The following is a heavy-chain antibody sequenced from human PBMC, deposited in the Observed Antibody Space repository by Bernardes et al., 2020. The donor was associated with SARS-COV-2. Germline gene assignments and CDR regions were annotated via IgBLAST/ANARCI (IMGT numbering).Heavy chain of an antibody. CDR1: GCSISNHY. CDR3: ARERSGYDYYYYYTVDV. J-gene: IGHJ6*02. D-gene: IGHD5-12*01. V-gene: IGHV4-59*11. Sequence: SETLSLTCTVSGCSISNHYWSWIRQPPGKGLEWIGYIDNSGSTNYNPSLKSRVTISVDTSKNQFSLKLSSVTAADTAVYYCARERSGYDYYYYYTVDVWGQGTTVTVSS. CDR2: IDNSGST.